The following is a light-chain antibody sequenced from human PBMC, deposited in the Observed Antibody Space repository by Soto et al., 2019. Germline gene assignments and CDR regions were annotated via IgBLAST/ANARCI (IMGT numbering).Light chain of an antibody. CDR2: AAS. V-gene: IGKV1-39*01. Sequence: DVEMTQSPFFLSLSAGDTIAITCRASQPISGYFSWYQHKPGKAPTLLIHAASILQAGVPSRFSGTGSGTPFTLITASIGHADCAAFYCHQTYTTPLYTFGQGTQLEI. CDR1: QPISGY. J-gene: IGKJ2*01. CDR3: HQTYTTPLYT.